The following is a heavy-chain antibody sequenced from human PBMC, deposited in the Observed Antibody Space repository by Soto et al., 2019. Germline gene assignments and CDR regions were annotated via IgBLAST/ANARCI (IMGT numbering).Heavy chain of an antibody. CDR1: GFTFNNYW. V-gene: IGHV3-74*01. Sequence: EVQLVESGGGLVQPGGSLRLSCAASGFTFNNYWMHWVRQAPGKGLVWVSCLNSDGSSTRYAASVNGRFTISRDNAKNTLYLQMNSLRVEDTAVYYCAIRAGAAAMARHPPFGQGTLVTVSS. J-gene: IGHJ5*02. D-gene: IGHD2-2*01. CDR3: AIRAGAAAMARHPP. CDR2: LNSDGSST.